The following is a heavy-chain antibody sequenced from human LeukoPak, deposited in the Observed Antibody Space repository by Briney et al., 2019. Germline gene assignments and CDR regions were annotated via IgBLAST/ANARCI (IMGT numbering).Heavy chain of an antibody. J-gene: IGHJ3*02. CDR2: IYYSGST. CDR3: ARGPPDYYDSSGYYYGHDAFDI. CDR1: GGSISSYY. V-gene: IGHV4-59*01. Sequence: SETLSLTCTVSGGSISSYYWSWIRQPPGQGLEWIGYIYYSGSTNYNPSLKSRVTISVDTSKNQFSRKLSSVTAADTAVYYCARGPPDYYDSSGYYYGHDAFDIWGQGTMATVSS. D-gene: IGHD3-22*01.